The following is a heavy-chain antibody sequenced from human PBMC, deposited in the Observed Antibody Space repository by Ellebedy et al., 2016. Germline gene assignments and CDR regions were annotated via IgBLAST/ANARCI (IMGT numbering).Heavy chain of an antibody. CDR3: AKDRGYGDYGKFDY. D-gene: IGHD4-17*01. CDR2: ISGSGGST. Sequence: GGSLRLSXAASGFTFSSYAMSWVRQAPGKGLEWVSTISGSGGSTYYADSVKGRFTISRDNSKNTLYLQMNSLRAEDTAVYYCAKDRGYGDYGKFDYWGQGTLVTVSS. J-gene: IGHJ4*02. CDR1: GFTFSSYA. V-gene: IGHV3-23*01.